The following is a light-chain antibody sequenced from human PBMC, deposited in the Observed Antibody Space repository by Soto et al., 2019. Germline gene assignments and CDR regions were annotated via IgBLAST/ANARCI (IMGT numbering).Light chain of an antibody. CDR1: QSVSSN. V-gene: IGKV3-15*01. CDR2: GAS. Sequence: VRKPSPVTVSVSPGERATLSCRASQSVSSNLAWYQQNPGHAPRLLIYGASTRATGIPARFSGSGSGTEFTLTISSLQSEDFAVYCCQQYNNWPQTFGQGTKVDI. J-gene: IGKJ1*01. CDR3: QQYNNWPQT.